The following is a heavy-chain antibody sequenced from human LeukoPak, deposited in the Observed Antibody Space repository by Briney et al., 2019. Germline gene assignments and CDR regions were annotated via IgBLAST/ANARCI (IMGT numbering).Heavy chain of an antibody. Sequence: PSETLSLTCTVSGGSISSSSYYWGWIRQPPGKGPEWIGSIYYSGSTYYNPSLKSRVTISVDTSKNQFSLKLSSVTAADTAVYYCARDRYGGNSGPDDDYWGQGTLVTVSS. CDR1: GGSISSSSYY. V-gene: IGHV4-39*07. CDR3: ARDRYGGNSGPDDDY. D-gene: IGHD4-23*01. J-gene: IGHJ4*02. CDR2: IYYSGST.